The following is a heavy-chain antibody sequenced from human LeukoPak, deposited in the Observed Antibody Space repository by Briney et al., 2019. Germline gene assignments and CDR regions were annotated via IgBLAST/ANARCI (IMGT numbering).Heavy chain of an antibody. CDR1: GGSFSGYY. CDR3: ARSSRWFGELKRFDP. Sequence: PSETLSLTCAVYGGSFSGYYWSWIRQPPGKRLEWIGETIHSGSTNYNPSLKSRVTISVDTSKNQFSLKLSSVTAADTGVYYCARSSRWFGELKRFDPWGQGTLVTVSS. V-gene: IGHV4-34*12. CDR2: TIHSGST. J-gene: IGHJ5*02. D-gene: IGHD3-10*01.